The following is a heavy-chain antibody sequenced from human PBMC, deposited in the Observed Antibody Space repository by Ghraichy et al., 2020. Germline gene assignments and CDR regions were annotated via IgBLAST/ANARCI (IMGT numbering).Heavy chain of an antibody. V-gene: IGHV3-7*01. Sequence: GALRLSCAVSGFTFTRDWMSWVRQAPGKGLEWVANIRDDGGEKYYAESVRGRFTISRDNVQNLVFLQMDSLRVEDSAMYYCARDTNDYDWGSVRPTFEFNWFDPGGQGTLVTVS. CDR2: IRDDGGEK. J-gene: IGHJ5*02. CDR1: GFTFTRDW. D-gene: IGHD3-16*01. CDR3: ARDTNDYDWGSVRPTFEFNWFDP.